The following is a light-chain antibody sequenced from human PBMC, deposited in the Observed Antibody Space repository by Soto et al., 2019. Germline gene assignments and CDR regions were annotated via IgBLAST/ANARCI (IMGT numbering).Light chain of an antibody. CDR2: GNS. CDR1: SSNIGAGYD. J-gene: IGLJ2*01. CDR3: QSYDTRGVV. V-gene: IGLV1-40*01. Sequence: QAVVTQPPSVSGAPGQRITISCTGSSSNIGAGYDVHWYQQLPGTAPKLLIYGNSNRPSGVPDRFSGSKSGTSASLAITGLQPEDAADYYCQSYDTRGVVFGGGTKLTVL.